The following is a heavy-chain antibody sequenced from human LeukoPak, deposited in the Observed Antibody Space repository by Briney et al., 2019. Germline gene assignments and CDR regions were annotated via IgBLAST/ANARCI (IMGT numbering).Heavy chain of an antibody. CDR1: GFTFSRYT. Sequence: GGSLRLSCAGSGFTFSRYTFNWVRQAPGRGLEWVSAISGDSKYIYYTDSVKGRFTISRDNARNSVYTAVYYCARAPTVSVGYCSSASCQGDYWGQGTLVTVSS. D-gene: IGHD2-2*01. CDR2: ISGDSKYI. V-gene: IGHV3-21*01. CDR3: CSSASCQGDY. J-gene: IGHJ4*02.